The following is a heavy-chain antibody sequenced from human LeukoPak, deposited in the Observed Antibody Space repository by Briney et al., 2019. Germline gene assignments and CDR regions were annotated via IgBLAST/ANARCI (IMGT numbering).Heavy chain of an antibody. CDR3: AKEPTTVGTVDY. D-gene: IGHD4-11*01. J-gene: IGHJ4*02. Sequence: GFLRLSCAASGFTFSSYGMHWVRQAPGKGLEWVAFIRYDGSNKYYADSVKGRFTISRDNSKNTLYLQMNSLRAEDTAVYYCAKEPTTVGTVDYWGQGTLVTVSS. CDR2: IRYDGSNK. V-gene: IGHV3-30*02. CDR1: GFTFSSYG.